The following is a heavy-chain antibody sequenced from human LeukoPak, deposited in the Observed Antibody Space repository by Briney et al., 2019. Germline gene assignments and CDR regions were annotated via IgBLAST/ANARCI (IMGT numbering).Heavy chain of an antibody. Sequence: SVKVSCKASGGTFSSYAISWVRQAPGQGLEWMGRIIPILGIANYAQKFQGRVTITADKSTSTAYMELSSLRSEGTAVYYCARDRRWLQSENYYGMDVWGQGTTVTVSS. CDR1: GGTFSSYA. CDR2: IIPILGIA. CDR3: ARDRRWLQSENYYGMDV. D-gene: IGHD5-24*01. V-gene: IGHV1-69*04. J-gene: IGHJ6*02.